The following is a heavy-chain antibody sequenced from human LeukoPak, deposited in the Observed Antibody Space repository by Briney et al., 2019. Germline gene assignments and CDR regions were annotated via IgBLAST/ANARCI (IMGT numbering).Heavy chain of an antibody. CDR2: STPYNGHK. J-gene: IGHJ3*02. V-gene: IGHV1-18*01. CDR1: GYTFTRYG. Sequence: GASVKVSCKASGYTFTRYGISWVRQAPAQGLDWMGWSTPYNGHKNHAQKLQGRLTITLDTSTSTVYMERRSLRADDTAVYYCARDIGDYVAFDIWGQGTMVTVSS. D-gene: IGHD4-17*01. CDR3: ARDIGDYVAFDI.